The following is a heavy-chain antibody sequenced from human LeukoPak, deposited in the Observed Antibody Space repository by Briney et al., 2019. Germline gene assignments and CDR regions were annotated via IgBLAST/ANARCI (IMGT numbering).Heavy chain of an antibody. CDR3: ASSSSWFY. D-gene: IGHD6-13*01. CDR1: GFTFDDYA. J-gene: IGHJ4*02. Sequence: PGGSLRLSCAASGFTFDDYAMHWVRHAPGKGLGWVSGISWNSGSIGYADSVKGQFTISRDNAKNSLYLQMNSLRAEDTAVYYCASSSSWFYWGQGTLVTVSS. V-gene: IGHV3-9*01. CDR2: ISWNSGSI.